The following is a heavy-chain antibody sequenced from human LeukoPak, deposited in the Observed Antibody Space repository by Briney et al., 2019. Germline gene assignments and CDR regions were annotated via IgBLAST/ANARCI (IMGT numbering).Heavy chain of an antibody. Sequence: NSGNTGYAQKFQGRVTITRNTSISTAYMELSSLRSEDTAVYYCARSPRGAMIVVVKYYFDYWGQGTLVTVSS. CDR2: NSGNT. V-gene: IGHV1-8*03. J-gene: IGHJ4*02. CDR3: ARSPRGAMIVVVKYYFDY. D-gene: IGHD3-22*01.